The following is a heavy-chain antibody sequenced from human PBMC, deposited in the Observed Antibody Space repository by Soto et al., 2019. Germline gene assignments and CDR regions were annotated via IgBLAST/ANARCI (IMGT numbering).Heavy chain of an antibody. J-gene: IGHJ3*02. V-gene: IGHV3-15*01. Sequence: GGSLRLSCAASGFTFSNAWMSWVRQAPGKGLEWVGRIKSKTDGGTSYYAALVKGRFTTSRDDSKNTLYLQMNSLKTEDTAVYYCTTERVYYYDSSGYYAFDIWGQGTMVTVSS. CDR2: IKSKTDGGTS. CDR1: GFTFSNAW. CDR3: TTERVYYYDSSGYYAFDI. D-gene: IGHD3-22*01.